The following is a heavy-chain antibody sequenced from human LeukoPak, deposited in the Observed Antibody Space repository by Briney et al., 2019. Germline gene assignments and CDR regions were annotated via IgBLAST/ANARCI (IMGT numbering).Heavy chain of an antibody. CDR2: LYTGGIR. D-gene: IGHD5/OR15-5a*01. V-gene: IGHV3-53*01. J-gene: IGHJ3*02. Sequence: PGGSLRLSCEASGFSVTNNYMSWFRLAPGKGLEWVSVLYTGGIRYYAGFVRGRFTISRDDSKNTLYLQMNNLRADDTALYYCAKVVWYSVSSVLTEGFHIWGQGTMVTVSS. CDR3: AKVVWYSVSSVLTEGFHI. CDR1: GFSVTNNY.